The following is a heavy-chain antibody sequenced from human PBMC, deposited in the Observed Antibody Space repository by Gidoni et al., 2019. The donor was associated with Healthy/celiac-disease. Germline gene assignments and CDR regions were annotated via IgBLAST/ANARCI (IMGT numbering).Heavy chain of an antibody. D-gene: IGHD4-17*01. J-gene: IGHJ4*02. V-gene: IGHV1-8*01. CDR1: GYSVTSYD. Sequence: QVQLVQSGAEVTTPGATVKVSCQASGYSVTSYDLNWVRQATGQGLEWMGWMNPNSGNTGYAQKFQGRVTMTRNTSISTAYMELSSLRSEDTAVYYCARADGDYSSYWGQGTLVTVSS. CDR2: MNPNSGNT. CDR3: ARADGDYSSY.